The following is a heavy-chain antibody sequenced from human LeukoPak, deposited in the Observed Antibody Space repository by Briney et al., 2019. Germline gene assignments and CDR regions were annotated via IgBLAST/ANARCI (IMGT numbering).Heavy chain of an antibody. CDR2: FDPEDGET. J-gene: IGHJ5*02. CDR1: GYTLTELS. CDR3: TRDFWSETGAGPGFDP. Sequence: ASVKVSCKFSGYTLTELSIHWVRQAPGKGLEWMGGFDPEDGETIYAQKFQGRVTMTEDTSTDTAYMELNSLTSDDTAVYYCTRDFWSETGAGPGFDPWGQGTLVIVSS. V-gene: IGHV1-24*01. D-gene: IGHD6-13*01.